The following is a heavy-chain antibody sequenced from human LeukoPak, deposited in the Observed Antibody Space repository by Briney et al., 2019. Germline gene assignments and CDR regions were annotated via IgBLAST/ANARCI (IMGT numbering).Heavy chain of an antibody. CDR1: GFTFNAFT. D-gene: IGHD3-9*01. Sequence: PGGSLRLSCAASGFTFNAFTMHWVRQAPGKGLEWISSFTTTSIYMYYADSVKGRLTISRDNAKNSLYLQMNSLRAEDTAVYYCARSILTGYIGEGFDKWGQGTLVTVSS. V-gene: IGHV3-21*01. CDR2: FTTTSIYM. J-gene: IGHJ4*02. CDR3: ARSILTGYIGEGFDK.